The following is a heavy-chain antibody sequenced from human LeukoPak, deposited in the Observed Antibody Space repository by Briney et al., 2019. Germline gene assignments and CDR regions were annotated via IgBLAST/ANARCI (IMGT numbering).Heavy chain of an antibody. V-gene: IGHV6-1*01. CDR1: GDSFSSNSAA. J-gene: IGHJ5*02. D-gene: IGHD6-19*01. Sequence: SQTLSLTFAISGDSFSSNSAAWNWLRQSPSRGLEWLGRTYYRSKWYNDYAVSVKSRITINPDTSKNHFSLQLNSVTPEDTAVYYCARSVAGNGWFDRWGQGTLVTVSS. CDR3: ARSVAGNGWFDR. CDR2: TYYRSKWYN.